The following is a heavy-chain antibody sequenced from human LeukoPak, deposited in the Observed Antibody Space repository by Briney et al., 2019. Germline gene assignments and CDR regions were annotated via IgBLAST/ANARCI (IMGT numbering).Heavy chain of an antibody. J-gene: IGHJ4*02. CDR2: ISYDGSNK. D-gene: IGHD6-6*01. CDR1: GFTFSSYA. V-gene: IGHV3-30*04. Sequence: PGGSLRLSCAASGFTFSSYAMHWVRQAPGKGLEWVAVISYDGSNKYYADSVKGRFTISRDNSKNTLYLQMNSLRAEDTAVYYCANRPKSIAARPRDYWGQGTLVTVSS. CDR3: ANRPKSIAARPRDY.